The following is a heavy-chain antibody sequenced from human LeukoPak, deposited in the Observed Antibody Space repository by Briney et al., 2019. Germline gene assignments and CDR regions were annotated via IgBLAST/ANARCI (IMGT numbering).Heavy chain of an antibody. CDR3: GRPRYLDYSSSWYFDY. D-gene: IGHD6-13*01. J-gene: IGHJ4*02. Sequence: GESLKISCKGSGYSFTSYWIGWVRQMPGKGLEWMGIIYPGDSDTRYSPSFQGQVTISADKSISTAYLQWSSLKASDTAMYYCGRPRYLDYSSSWYFDYWGQGTLVTVSS. CDR2: IYPGDSDT. V-gene: IGHV5-51*01. CDR1: GYSFTSYW.